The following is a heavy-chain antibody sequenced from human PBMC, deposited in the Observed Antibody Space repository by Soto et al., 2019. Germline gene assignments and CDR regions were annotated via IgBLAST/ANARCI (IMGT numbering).Heavy chain of an antibody. J-gene: IGHJ4*02. D-gene: IGHD6-13*01. Sequence: PGGSLRLSCAASGINFNDYWMSWVRQAPGKGLEWVANIKEDGSSKYYVDSVKGRFTISRDNAKNTLYLQMSSLRAEDTAVYYCARGFSAGKGSPPDFWGQGSLVTVSS. CDR2: IKEDGSSK. CDR1: GINFNDYW. CDR3: ARGFSAGKGSPPDF. V-gene: IGHV3-7*03.